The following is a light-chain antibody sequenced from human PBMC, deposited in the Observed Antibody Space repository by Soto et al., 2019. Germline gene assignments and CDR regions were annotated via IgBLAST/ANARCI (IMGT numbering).Light chain of an antibody. CDR1: SSNIGNNY. CDR3: GTWDSSLSAGV. CDR2: ENN. Sequence: QSVLTQPPSVSAASGQKVTISCSGSSSNIGNNYVSWYQQLPGTAPKLLIYENNKRPSGIPDRFSGSKSGTSATLGITGLQTGDEADYYCGTWDSSLSAGVFGGGTKLTGL. J-gene: IGLJ2*01. V-gene: IGLV1-51*02.